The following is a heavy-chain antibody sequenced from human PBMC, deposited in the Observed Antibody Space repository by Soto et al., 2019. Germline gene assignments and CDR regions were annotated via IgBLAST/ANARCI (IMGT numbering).Heavy chain of an antibody. D-gene: IGHD1-7*01. CDR2: ISSSSSYI. J-gene: IGHJ4*02. CDR3: ARDQYNWNYFSFDY. V-gene: IGHV3-21*01. Sequence: GGSLRLSCAASGFTFSSYSMNWVRQAPGKGLEWVSSISSSSSYIYYADSVKGRFTTSRDNAKNSLYLQMNSLRAEDTAVYYCARDQYNWNYFSFDYWGQGTLVTVSS. CDR1: GFTFSSYS.